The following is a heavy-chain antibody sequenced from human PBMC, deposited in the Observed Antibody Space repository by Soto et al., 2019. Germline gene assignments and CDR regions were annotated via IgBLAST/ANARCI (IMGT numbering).Heavy chain of an antibody. CDR2: IYYSGST. J-gene: IGHJ6*03. CDR1: GGSISSYY. D-gene: IGHD3-3*01. CDR3: ARCFNYYFWSGYYSPYYYYYMDV. Sequence: PSETLSLTCTVSGGSISSYYWSWIRQPPGKGLEWIGYIYYSGSTNYNPSLKSRVTISVDTSKNQFSLKLSSVTAAPTAVHYRARCFNYYFWSGYYSPYYYYYMDVWGKGTTVTVSS. V-gene: IGHV4-59*01.